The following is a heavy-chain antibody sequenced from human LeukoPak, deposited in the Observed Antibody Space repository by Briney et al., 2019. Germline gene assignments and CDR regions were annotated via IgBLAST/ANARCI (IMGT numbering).Heavy chain of an antibody. D-gene: IGHD2-8*01. J-gene: IGHJ4*02. CDR1: GFTFNHYG. V-gene: IGHV3-30*02. CDR3: ALLMMYAIDFDY. Sequence: PGGSLRLSCAASGFTFNHYGMHWVRQAPGKGLEWVAFIRYDASDKYYADSVKGRFTISRDNSKNTLYLQMNSLRAEDTAIYYCALLMMYAIDFDYWGQGTLVTVSS. CDR2: IRYDASDK.